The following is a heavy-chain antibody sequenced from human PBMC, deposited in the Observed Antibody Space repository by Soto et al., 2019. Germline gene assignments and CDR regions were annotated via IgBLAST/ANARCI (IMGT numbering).Heavy chain of an antibody. CDR1: GFTFSSYA. J-gene: IGHJ4*02. D-gene: IGHD3-22*01. CDR2: IGASGSST. V-gene: IGHV3-23*01. Sequence: QPVGSLRLSCAASGFTFSSYALTWVRQAPGKGLEWVSVIGASGSSTFHADSVKGRFTISRDNSKNTLFLQMNSLRAEDTAVYYCAKVVDYDSTGYYSHLDHWGQGTLVTVSS. CDR3: AKVVDYDSTGYYSHLDH.